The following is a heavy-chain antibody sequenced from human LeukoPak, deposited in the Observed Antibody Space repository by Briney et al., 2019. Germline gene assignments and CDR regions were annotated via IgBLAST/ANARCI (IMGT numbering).Heavy chain of an antibody. J-gene: IGHJ4*02. Sequence: PGGSLRLSCAASGFTVSSNYMTWVRQAPGKGLEWVSVIYSGGRTYYTDSVKGRFTISRHNSKNTLYLQTNSLRPEDTAVYYCARGWQQQQETDYWGQGTLVTVSS. CDR1: GFTVSSNY. V-gene: IGHV3-53*04. CDR3: ARGWQQQQETDY. D-gene: IGHD6-13*01. CDR2: IYSGGRT.